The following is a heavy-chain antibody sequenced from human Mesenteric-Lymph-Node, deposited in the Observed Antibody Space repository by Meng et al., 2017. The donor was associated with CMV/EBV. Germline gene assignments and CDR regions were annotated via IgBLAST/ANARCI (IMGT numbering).Heavy chain of an antibody. CDR3: SSLTTVTFDY. D-gene: IGHD4-17*01. J-gene: IGHJ4*02. Sequence: SETLSLTCTVPVRSLAYATYYWGWLRQSPGKGLEWIGIIYYSGSTQYNPSLKSRVTMSKDTSKNQFSLKLNSVTAADTAVYYCSSLTTVTFDYWGQGTLVTVSS. V-gene: IGHV4-39*07. CDR2: IYYSGST. CDR1: VRSLAYATYY.